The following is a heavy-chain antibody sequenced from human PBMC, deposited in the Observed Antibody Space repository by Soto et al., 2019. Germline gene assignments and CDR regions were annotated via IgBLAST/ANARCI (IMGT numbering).Heavy chain of an antibody. J-gene: IGHJ6*02. D-gene: IGHD2-21*02. CDR3: ARVPYCGGDCYSGGMDV. CDR1: GGTFSSYA. CDR2: IIPIFGTA. Sequence: GASVKVTFKASGGTFSSYAISWVRQAPGQGLEWMGGIIPIFGTANYAQKFQGRVTITADESTSTAYMELSSLRSEDTAMYYCARVPYCGGDCYSGGMDVWGQGTTVTVSS. V-gene: IGHV1-69*13.